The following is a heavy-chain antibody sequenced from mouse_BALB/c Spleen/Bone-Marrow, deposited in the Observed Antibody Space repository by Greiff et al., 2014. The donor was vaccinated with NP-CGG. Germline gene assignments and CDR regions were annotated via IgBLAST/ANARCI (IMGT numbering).Heavy chain of an antibody. J-gene: IGHJ2*01. D-gene: IGHD1-1*01. CDR2: NDPYSGGT. CDR1: GYAFTNYN. Sequence: VQLQQSGPELVKPGASVKGSCKASGYAFTNYNMYWVKQSHGKSLEWIGYNDPYSGGTNYNRKFKGKATLTVDKSSSTAYMHLNSLTSEDSAVYYCARLGTTAVPDYWGQGTTLTVSS. V-gene: IGHV1S135*01. CDR3: ARLGTTAVPDY.